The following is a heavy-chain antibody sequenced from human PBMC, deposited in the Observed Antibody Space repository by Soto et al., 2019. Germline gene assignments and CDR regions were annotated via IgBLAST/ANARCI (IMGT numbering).Heavy chain of an antibody. J-gene: IGHJ3*02. CDR2: IYYSGST. CDR3: ARDGSVTDAFDI. CDR1: GGSISSYY. Sequence: SETLSLTCTVSGGSISSYYWSWIRQPPGKGLEWIGYIYYSGSTNYNPSLKSRVTISVDTSKNQFSLKLSSVTAADTAVYYCARDGSVTDAFDIWGQGTMVTVSS. V-gene: IGHV4-59*01. D-gene: IGHD4-17*01.